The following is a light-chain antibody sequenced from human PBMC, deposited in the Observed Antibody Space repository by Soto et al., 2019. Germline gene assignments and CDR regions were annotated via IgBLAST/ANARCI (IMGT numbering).Light chain of an antibody. V-gene: IGLV2-8*01. J-gene: IGLJ2*01. CDR2: EVN. CDR1: SSDVGAHNY. CDR3: ISYAGTAYVA. Sequence: QSALTQPPSASGSPGQSVTISCTGTSSDVGAHNYVSWYQQHPGKAPKLMIYEVNKRPSGVPDRFSGSKSGNTASLTVSGIHADDEADYYCISYAGTAYVAIGGGTQLTVL.